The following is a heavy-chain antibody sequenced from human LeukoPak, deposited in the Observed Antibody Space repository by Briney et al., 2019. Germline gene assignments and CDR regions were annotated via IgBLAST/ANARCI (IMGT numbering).Heavy chain of an antibody. D-gene: IGHD3-16*02. J-gene: IGHJ4*02. CDR3: ARGPSYVWGSYRYTILYYFDY. CDR1: GFTFSSYW. CDR2: IKQDGSEK. V-gene: IGHV3-7*03. Sequence: GGSLRLSCAASGFTFSSYWMSWVRQAPGKGLEWVAHIKQDGSEKYYVDSVKGRFTISRDNAKNSLYLQMNSLRAEDTAVYYCARGPSYVWGSYRYTILYYFDYWGQGTLVTVSS.